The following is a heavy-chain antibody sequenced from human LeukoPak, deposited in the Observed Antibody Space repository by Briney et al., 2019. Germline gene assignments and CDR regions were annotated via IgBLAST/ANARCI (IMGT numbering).Heavy chain of an antibody. V-gene: IGHV3-48*04. CDR2: ISSSSSTI. J-gene: IGHJ6*03. CDR1: GFTFSSYR. CDR3: ARGIAVMNYYYYMDV. Sequence: GGSLRLSCAASGFTFSSYRMNWVRQAPGKGLEWVSYISSSSSTIYYADSVKGRFTISRDNAKNSLYLQMNSLRAEDTAVYYCARGIAVMNYYYYMDVWGKGTTVTVSS. D-gene: IGHD6-19*01.